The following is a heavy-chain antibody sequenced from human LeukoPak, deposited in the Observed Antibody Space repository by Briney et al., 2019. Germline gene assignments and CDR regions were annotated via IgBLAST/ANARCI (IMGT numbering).Heavy chain of an antibody. CDR3: ARDDSPTLTGPSYYDAFDI. J-gene: IGHJ3*02. CDR1: GFTFSRSA. V-gene: IGHV3-7*01. CDR2: IRRAGSQI. D-gene: IGHD4-11*01. Sequence: PGGSLRLSCAASGFTFSRSAMSWVRQAPGRGLGWVANIRRAGSQIHCVDPVKGRFTISRDNAKNSLSLQMNSLRAEDTAIYYCARDDSPTLTGPSYYDAFDIWGQGIMVTVSS.